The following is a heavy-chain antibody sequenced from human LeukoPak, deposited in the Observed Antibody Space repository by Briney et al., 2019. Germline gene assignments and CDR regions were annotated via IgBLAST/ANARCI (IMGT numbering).Heavy chain of an antibody. J-gene: IGHJ4*02. CDR2: TYYRSKWYN. D-gene: IGHD1-26*01. Sequence: SQTLSLTCVISGDSVSSNSAAWNWIRPSPSRGLEWLGRTYYRSKWYNEYAISVKSQITINPDTSKNQFSLQLNSVTPEDTAVYYCARELSGFDYWGQGTLVTVSS. V-gene: IGHV6-1*01. CDR3: ARELSGFDY. CDR1: GDSVSSNSAA.